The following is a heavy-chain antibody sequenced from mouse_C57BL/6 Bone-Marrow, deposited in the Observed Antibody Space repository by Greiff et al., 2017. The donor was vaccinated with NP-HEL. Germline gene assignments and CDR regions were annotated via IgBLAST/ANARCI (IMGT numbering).Heavy chain of an antibody. D-gene: IGHD1-1*01. CDR2: ISGGGGNT. V-gene: IGHV5-9*01. CDR3: AKDYGSSYWYFAV. CDR1: GFTFSSYT. J-gene: IGHJ1*03. Sequence: EVKLVESGGGLVKPGGSLKLSCAASGFTFSSYTMSWVRQTPEKRLEWVATISGGGGNTYYPDSVKGRFTISRDNAKNTLYLQMRSLRSEDTALYYCAKDYGSSYWYFAVWGTGTTVTVSS.